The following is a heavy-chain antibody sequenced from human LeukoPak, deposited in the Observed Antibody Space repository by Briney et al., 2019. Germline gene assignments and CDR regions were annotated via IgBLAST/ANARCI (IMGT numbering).Heavy chain of an antibody. V-gene: IGHV3-23*01. CDR2: ISTSGDGT. CDR3: ANTRGNTVPYNWFDS. D-gene: IGHD2-2*01. J-gene: IGHJ5*01. CDR1: GGFAFSSFV. Sequence: GGSLRLSCVASGGFAFSSFVLSWVRQTPGKGLERVSVISTSGDGTYYTDSVKGRFTISRDNSKNTLYLQMNSLRAEDTAVYYCANTRGNTVPYNWFDSWGQGTLVTVSS.